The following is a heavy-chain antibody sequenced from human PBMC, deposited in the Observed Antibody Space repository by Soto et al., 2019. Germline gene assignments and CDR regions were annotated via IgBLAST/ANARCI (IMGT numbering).Heavy chain of an antibody. CDR1: GGSFSGYY. Sequence: QVQLQQWGAGLLKPSETLSLTCAVYGGSFSGYYWSWIRQPPGKGLECIGEINHSGSTNYNPSLKSRVNISVDRSKNQVALKLSSVTAADTAVYYGARGGASKRIAGRNFDYWGQGTLVTDSS. J-gene: IGHJ4*02. CDR2: INHSGST. D-gene: IGHD6-6*01. CDR3: ARGGASKRIAGRNFDY. V-gene: IGHV4-34*01.